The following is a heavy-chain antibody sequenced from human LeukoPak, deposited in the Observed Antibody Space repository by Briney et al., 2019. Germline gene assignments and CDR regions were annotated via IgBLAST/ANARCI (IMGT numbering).Heavy chain of an antibody. Sequence: SETLSLTCAVYGGSFSGYYWSWIRQPPGKGLEWIGEINHSGSTYYNPSLKSRVTISVDTSKNQFSLKLSSVTAADTAVYYCARDPVAPHEWGQGTLVTVSS. CDR1: GGSFSGYY. CDR3: ARDPVAPHE. CDR2: INHSGST. D-gene: IGHD4-23*01. V-gene: IGHV4-34*01. J-gene: IGHJ4*02.